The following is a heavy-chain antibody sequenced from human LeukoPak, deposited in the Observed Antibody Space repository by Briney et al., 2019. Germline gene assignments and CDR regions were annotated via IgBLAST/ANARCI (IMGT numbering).Heavy chain of an antibody. CDR1: GFSFSTYS. CDR2: IDYSSKYI. CDR3: ATPAAGPGAEYSQY. D-gene: IGHD6-13*01. Sequence: PGGSLRLSCAASGFSFSTYSMNWVSQAPGKGLEWVSSIDYSSKYIHTAYSLKGRFTTSRDNAKNSLDLQMNSLTAEDTAVYYCATPAAGPGAEYSQYWGQGTLVIVSS. V-gene: IGHV3-21*01. J-gene: IGHJ1*01.